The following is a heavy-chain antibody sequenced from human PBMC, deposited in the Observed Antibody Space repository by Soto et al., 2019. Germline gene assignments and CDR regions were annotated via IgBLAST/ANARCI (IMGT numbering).Heavy chain of an antibody. D-gene: IGHD4-4*01. Sequence: QVQLVQSGAEVKKPGASVRVSCKASGYTFTNYYIDWVRQAPGQGLEWMGIINPNGGSTTYVQKCPGRVTMTRDTSTSTVYMELSSLRSEDTAVYYCARGAWTTVTNRLNDVFDVWGQGTMVSVSS. J-gene: IGHJ3*01. CDR2: INPNGGST. CDR3: ARGAWTTVTNRLNDVFDV. CDR1: GYTFTNYY. V-gene: IGHV1-46*03.